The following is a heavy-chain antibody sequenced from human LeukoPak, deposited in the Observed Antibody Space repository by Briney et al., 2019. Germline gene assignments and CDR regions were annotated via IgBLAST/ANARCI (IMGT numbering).Heavy chain of an antibody. D-gene: IGHD3-3*01. CDR1: GFTFSSYA. CDR2: ISYDGSNK. Sequence: GGSLRLSCAASGFTFSSYAMHWVRQALGKGLEWVAVISYDGSNKYYADSVKGRFTISRDNSKNTLYLQMNSLRAEDTAVYYCARDLSRWDFWNWGQGTLVTVSS. V-gene: IGHV3-30-3*01. CDR3: ARDLSRWDFWN. J-gene: IGHJ4*02.